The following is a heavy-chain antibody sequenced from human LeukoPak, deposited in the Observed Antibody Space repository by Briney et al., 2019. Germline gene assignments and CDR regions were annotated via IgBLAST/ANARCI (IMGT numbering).Heavy chain of an antibody. CDR2: ISSNGGST. CDR3: ARDVGYDFWSGHYDY. D-gene: IGHD3-3*01. CDR1: GFTFSSYA. Sequence: GGSLRLSCAASGFTFSSYAMHWVRQAPGKGLEYVSAISSNGGSTYYANSVKGRFTISRDNSKNTLYLQMGSLRAEDMAVYYCARDVGYDFWSGHYDYWGQGTLVTVSS. J-gene: IGHJ4*02. V-gene: IGHV3-64*01.